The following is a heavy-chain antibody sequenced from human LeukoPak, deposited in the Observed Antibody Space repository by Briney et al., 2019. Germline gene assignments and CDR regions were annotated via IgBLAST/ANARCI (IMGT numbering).Heavy chain of an antibody. Sequence: GASVKVSCKASGYIFTKYGFSWVRQAPGQGLEWMGWINTNTGNPTYAQGFTGRFVFSLDTSVSTAYLQISSLKAEDTAVYYCARDRLWFGESKGYFDYWGQGTLVTVSS. CDR3: ARDRLWFGESKGYFDY. CDR1: GYIFTKYG. D-gene: IGHD3-10*01. CDR2: INTNTGNP. V-gene: IGHV7-4-1*02. J-gene: IGHJ4*02.